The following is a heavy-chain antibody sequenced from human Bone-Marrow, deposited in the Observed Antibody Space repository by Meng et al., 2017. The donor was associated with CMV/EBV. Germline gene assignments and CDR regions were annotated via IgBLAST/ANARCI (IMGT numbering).Heavy chain of an antibody. CDR1: GGTFSSYA. V-gene: IGHV1-69*10. J-gene: IGHJ4*02. CDR3: VREVDIGYYFDY. D-gene: IGHD5-12*01. Sequence: SVKVSCKASGGTFSSYAISWVRQAPGQGLEWMGGIIPILGIANYAQKFQGRVTITADKSTSTAYMELSSLRSEDTAVYYCVREVDIGYYFDYWGQGTLVTFSS. CDR2: IIPILGIA.